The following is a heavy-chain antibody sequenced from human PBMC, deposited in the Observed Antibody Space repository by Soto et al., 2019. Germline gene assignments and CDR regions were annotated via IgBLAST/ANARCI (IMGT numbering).Heavy chain of an antibody. J-gene: IGHJ4*02. CDR1: GGSISSSSYY. Sequence: PSETLSLTCTVSGGSISSSSYYWGWIRQPPGKGLEWIGSIYYSGSTYYNPSLKSRVTISVDTSKNQFSLKLSSVTAADTAVYYCASRPRRSFFIDYWGQGTLVTVSS. V-gene: IGHV4-39*01. D-gene: IGHD3-3*01. CDR3: ASRPRRSFFIDY. CDR2: IYYSGST.